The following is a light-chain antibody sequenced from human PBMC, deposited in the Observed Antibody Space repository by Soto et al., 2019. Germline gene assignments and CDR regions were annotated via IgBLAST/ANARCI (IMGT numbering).Light chain of an antibody. CDR3: QHYGTPRNT. V-gene: IGKV3-20*01. CDR1: ESVTSSH. CDR2: GAS. Sequence: EIVLTQSPDTLSLSPGERATLSCRASESVTSSHLAWYQQKPGQAPRLLIYGASSRATGIPDRFSGSGSGTDFPLPISRLEPEDFAVYYCQHYGTPRNTFGQGTRLEIK. J-gene: IGKJ5*01.